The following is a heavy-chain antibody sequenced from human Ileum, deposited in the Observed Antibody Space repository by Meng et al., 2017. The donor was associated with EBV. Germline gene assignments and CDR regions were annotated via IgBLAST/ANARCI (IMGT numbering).Heavy chain of an antibody. D-gene: IGHD3-22*01. J-gene: IGHJ4*02. CDR1: GFSLSTSGVS. V-gene: IGHV2-5*01. CDR3: AHTKHSSGYYYHDY. Sequence: QFHLKESCPSLVEPTQTLQLTCTLLGFSLSTSGVSVGWIRQPPGKALEWLAVIYWNDDKGYSPSLKSRLTITKDTSKNQVVLTMTNMDPVDTATYYCAHTKHSSGYYYHDYWGQGTLVTVSS. CDR2: IYWNDDK.